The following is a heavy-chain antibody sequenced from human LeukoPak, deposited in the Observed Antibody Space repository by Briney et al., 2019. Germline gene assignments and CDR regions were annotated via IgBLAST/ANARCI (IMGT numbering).Heavy chain of an antibody. CDR2: IYYSGST. D-gene: IGHD3-3*01. V-gene: IGHV4-39*01. CDR3: ARLTNYDFWSGYFDY. Sequence: SETLSLTCTVSGGSISSSSYYWGWIRQPPGKGLEWIGSIYYSGSTYYNPSLKSRVTISVDTSKNQFSLKLSSVTAADTAVYYCARLTNYDFWSGYFDYWGQGTLVTVSS. J-gene: IGHJ4*02. CDR1: GGSISSSSYY.